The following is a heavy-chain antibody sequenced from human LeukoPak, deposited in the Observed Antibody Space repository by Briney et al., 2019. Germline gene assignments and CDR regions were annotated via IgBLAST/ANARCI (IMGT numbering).Heavy chain of an antibody. CDR1: GYTFTSYA. J-gene: IGHJ6*03. V-gene: IGHV1-3*01. CDR2: INAGNGNT. CDR3: ARSGLFGLYYYYYMDV. D-gene: IGHD3-3*01. Sequence: GASVKVSCKASGYTFTSYAMHWVRQAPGQRLEWMGWINAGNGNTKYSQKFQGRVTITRDTSASTAYMELSSLRSEDTAVYYCARSGLFGLYYYYYMDVWGKGTTVTVSS.